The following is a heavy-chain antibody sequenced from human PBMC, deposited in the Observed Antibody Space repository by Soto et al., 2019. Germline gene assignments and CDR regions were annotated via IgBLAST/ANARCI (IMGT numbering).Heavy chain of an antibody. V-gene: IGHV3-33*01. CDR3: ARQKQQLSCFDY. J-gene: IGHJ4*02. Sequence: GGSLRLSCAASGFTFSSYGMHWVRQAPGKGLEWVAVIWYDGSNKYYADSVKGRFTISRDNSKNTLYLQMNSLRAEDTAVYYCARQKQQLSCFDYWGQGTLVTVSS. CDR2: IWYDGSNK. CDR1: GFTFSSYG. D-gene: IGHD6-13*01.